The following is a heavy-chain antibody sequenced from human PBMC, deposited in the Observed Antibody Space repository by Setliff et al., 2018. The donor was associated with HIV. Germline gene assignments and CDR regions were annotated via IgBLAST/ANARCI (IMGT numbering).Heavy chain of an antibody. CDR3: ARVERRLGNNWFDP. J-gene: IGHJ5*02. D-gene: IGHD3-16*01. V-gene: IGHV4-39*01. CDR1: GGSIRSNSYY. CDR2: IYYSGST. Sequence: SETLSLTCSVSGGSIRSNSYYWGWIRQPPGKGLEWIGSIYYSGSTYYNPSLKSRVTISVDTSKNQFSLKLNSVTAADTAVYYCARVERRLGNNWFDPWGQGTLVTVSS.